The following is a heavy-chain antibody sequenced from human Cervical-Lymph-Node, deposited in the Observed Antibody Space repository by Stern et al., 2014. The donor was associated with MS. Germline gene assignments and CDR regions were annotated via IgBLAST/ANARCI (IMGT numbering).Heavy chain of an antibody. D-gene: IGHD5-18*01. V-gene: IGHV4-61*01. CDR3: ARQSSGGYR. Sequence: LQLQESGPGLVKPSETLSLTCTISGGSVSSGSYYWSWIRQPPGKGLEWIGYISYSGSTNSIPSLKSRVTISVDTSKNQFSLKLSSVTAADTAVYYCARQSSGGYRWGQGTLVTVSS. J-gene: IGHJ4*02. CDR2: ISYSGST. CDR1: GGSVSSGSYY.